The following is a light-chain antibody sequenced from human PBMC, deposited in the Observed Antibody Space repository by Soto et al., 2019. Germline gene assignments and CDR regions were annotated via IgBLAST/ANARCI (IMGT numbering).Light chain of an antibody. CDR3: QQYNSYSGT. V-gene: IGKV1-5*01. Sequence: DIQMTQSPSTLPASVGDRVTITCRASQSISSWLAWYQQKPGEAPKLLIYDASSLESGVPSRFSGSGSGTEFTLTISSLQPDDFATYYCQQYNSYSGTFGQGTKVDIK. CDR1: QSISSW. J-gene: IGKJ1*01. CDR2: DAS.